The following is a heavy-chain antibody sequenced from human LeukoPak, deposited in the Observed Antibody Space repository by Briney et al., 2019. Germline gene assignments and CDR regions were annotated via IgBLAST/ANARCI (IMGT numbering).Heavy chain of an antibody. CDR2: IDPSGGST. J-gene: IGHJ5*02. D-gene: IGHD5-12*01. V-gene: IGHV1-46*01. CDR3: ARDYSSYVNWFDP. Sequence: ASVKVSCKASGYTFSSYNMHWVRQAPGQGLEWMGIIDPSGGSTSFAQKFQGRVTMTRDTSTSTVYMELSCLRSEDTAVYYCARDYSSYVNWFDPWGQGTLVTVSS. CDR1: GYTFSSYN.